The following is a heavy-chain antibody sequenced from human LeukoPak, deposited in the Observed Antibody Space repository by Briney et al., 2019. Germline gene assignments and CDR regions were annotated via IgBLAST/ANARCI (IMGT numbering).Heavy chain of an antibody. CDR2: INNSGST. J-gene: IGHJ5*02. CDR3: ARQEAYYDFWSGYYRHKLNWFDP. CDR1: GGSFSGYY. D-gene: IGHD3-3*01. V-gene: IGHV4-34*01. Sequence: SETLSLTCAVYGGSFSGYYWSWIRQPPGKGLEWIGEINNSGSTNYNPSLKSRVTISVDTSKNQFSLKLSSVTAADTAVYYCARQEAYYDFWSGYYRHKLNWFDPWGQGTLVTVSS.